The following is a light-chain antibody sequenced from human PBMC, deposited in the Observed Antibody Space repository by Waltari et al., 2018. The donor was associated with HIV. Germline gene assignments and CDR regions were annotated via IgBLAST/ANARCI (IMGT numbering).Light chain of an antibody. CDR2: GAS. CDR3: QQYGSSREYT. V-gene: IGKV3-20*01. Sequence: EIVLTQSPGTLSLSPGERATLSCRASQSVSRNFLAWYHQKPGQAPRLLTYGASTRAPGIPDRFSGTGSGTDFTLTISRLEPEDFGVFYCQQYGSSREYTFGQGTKLEIK. J-gene: IGKJ2*01. CDR1: QSVSRNF.